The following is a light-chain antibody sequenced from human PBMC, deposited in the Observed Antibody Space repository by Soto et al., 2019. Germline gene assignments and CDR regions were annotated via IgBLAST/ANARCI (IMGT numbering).Light chain of an antibody. CDR2: GAS. J-gene: IGKJ2*01. V-gene: IGKV3-20*01. CDR1: QSVSSSY. Sequence: EIVLTQSPGTLSLSPGERATLSCRASQSVSSSYLAWYQQKPGQAPRLLIYGASSRATGIPDRFSGSGSGTDFTITISRLEPEDFAVYYCQQYGISPRTFGQGTKLEIK. CDR3: QQYGISPRT.